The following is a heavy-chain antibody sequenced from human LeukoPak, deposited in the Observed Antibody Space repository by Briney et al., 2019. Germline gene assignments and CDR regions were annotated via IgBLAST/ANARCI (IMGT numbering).Heavy chain of an antibody. D-gene: IGHD3/OR15-3a*01. CDR1: GGSIGGHTFY. Sequence: SETLSLTCNVSGGSIGGHTFYWDWIRQPPGKGLEWIATIYYNGNTFYNPSLKSRVAISIDMSKRQFSLHLSSVTAADTAIYYCARLTGLAGHRGAFDIWGPGTMVTVSS. V-gene: IGHV4-39*01. CDR2: IYYNGNT. J-gene: IGHJ3*02. CDR3: ARLTGLAGHRGAFDI.